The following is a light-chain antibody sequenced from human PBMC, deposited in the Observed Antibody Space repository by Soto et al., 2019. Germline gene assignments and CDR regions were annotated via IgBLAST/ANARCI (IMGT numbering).Light chain of an antibody. CDR2: DVT. V-gene: IGLV2-14*01. J-gene: IGLJ1*01. CDR3: SSFTSSMTNV. Sequence: QSVLTQPASGSGSPGQSITISCTGTSSVVGGYNSVSWYQQHPGKAPKLILYDVTDRPSGVSYRFSGSKSGNTASLTNSGLQTADEADYFCSSFTSSMTNVFGSGTKVTVL. CDR1: SSVVGGYNS.